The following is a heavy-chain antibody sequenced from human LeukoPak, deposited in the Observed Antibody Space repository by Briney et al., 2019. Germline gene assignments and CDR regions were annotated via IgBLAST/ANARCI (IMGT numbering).Heavy chain of an antibody. CDR2: ISYSGST. CDR3: VRDPAYYGSGSFYKGVYDY. V-gene: IGHV4-39*07. D-gene: IGHD3-10*01. Sequence: GSLRLSCAASGFTVSSNYMSWVRQPPGKGLEWIGTISYSGSTYYNPSLKSRVTISVDTSKNQFSLKLNSVTAADTAVYYCVRDPAYYGSGSFYKGVYDYWGQGTLVTVSS. CDR1: GFTVSSNY. J-gene: IGHJ4*02.